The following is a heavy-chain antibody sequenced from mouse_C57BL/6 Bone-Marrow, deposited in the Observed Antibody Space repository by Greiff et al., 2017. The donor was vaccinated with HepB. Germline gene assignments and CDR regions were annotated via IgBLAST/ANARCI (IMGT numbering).Heavy chain of an antibody. J-gene: IGHJ4*01. CDR1: GYSITSGYY. CDR3: ASTTVVATRYAMDY. CDR2: ISYDGSN. Sequence: EVQLQQSGPGLVKPSQSLSLTCSVTGYSITSGYYWNWIRQFPGNKLEWMGYISYDGSNNYNPSLKNRISITRDTSKNQFFLKLNSVTTEDTATYYCASTTVVATRYAMDYWGQGTSVTVSS. V-gene: IGHV3-6*01. D-gene: IGHD1-1*01.